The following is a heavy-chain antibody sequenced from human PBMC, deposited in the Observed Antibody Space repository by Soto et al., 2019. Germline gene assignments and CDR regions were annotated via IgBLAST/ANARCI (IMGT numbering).Heavy chain of an antibody. CDR2: IIPIFGTA. J-gene: IGHJ4*02. Sequence: PVKVSCNASGGSISSYAISWVRQAPGQGLEWMGGIIPIFGTANYAQKFQGRVTITADESTSTAYMELSSLRSEDTAVYYCARVEERYSYGPFFWGQGTLVTVSA. CDR1: GGSISSYA. V-gene: IGHV1-69*13. D-gene: IGHD5-18*01. CDR3: ARVEERYSYGPFF.